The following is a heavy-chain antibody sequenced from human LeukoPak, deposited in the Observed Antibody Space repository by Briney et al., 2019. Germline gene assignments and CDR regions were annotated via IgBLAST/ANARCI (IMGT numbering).Heavy chain of an antibody. CDR2: IYYSGST. CDR3: ARDDGSYDAFDI. J-gene: IGHJ3*02. Sequence: PSETLSLTCTVSGGSISSSSYYWGWIRQPPGKGLEWIGSIYYSGSTNYNPSLKSRVTISVDTSKNQFSLKLSSVTAADTAVYYCARDDGSYDAFDIWGQGTMVTVSS. V-gene: IGHV4-39*07. D-gene: IGHD2-15*01. CDR1: GGSISSSSYY.